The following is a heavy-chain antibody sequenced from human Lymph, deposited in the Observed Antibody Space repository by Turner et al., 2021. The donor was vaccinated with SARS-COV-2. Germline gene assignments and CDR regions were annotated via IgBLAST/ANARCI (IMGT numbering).Heavy chain of an antibody. D-gene: IGHD3-16*01. CDR3: AKSPLGEDYFDY. V-gene: IGHV3-23*01. Sequence: VQLLESGGDFVQRGGSLRLSCAASGFTFSNYAMSWVRQAPGKGLEWVSDISGSGARTYYADSVKGRFTISRDNSKNTLFLQMNSLRADDTAIYYCAKSPLGEDYFDYWGQGTLVTVSS. CDR1: GFTFSNYA. CDR2: ISGSGART. J-gene: IGHJ4*02.